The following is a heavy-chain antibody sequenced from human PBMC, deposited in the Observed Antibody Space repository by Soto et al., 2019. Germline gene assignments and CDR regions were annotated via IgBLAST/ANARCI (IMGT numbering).Heavy chain of an antibody. CDR1: GYTLTELS. CDR2: FDPEDGET. D-gene: IGHD3-22*01. V-gene: IGHV1-24*01. Sequence: GASVKVSCKVSGYTLTELSMHWVRQAPGKGLEWMGGFDPEDGETIYAQKFQGRVTMTEDTSTDTAYMELSSLRSEDTAVYYCATLFYDSSGGAANHYYYYGMDVWGQGTTVPSP. J-gene: IGHJ6*02. CDR3: ATLFYDSSGGAANHYYYYGMDV.